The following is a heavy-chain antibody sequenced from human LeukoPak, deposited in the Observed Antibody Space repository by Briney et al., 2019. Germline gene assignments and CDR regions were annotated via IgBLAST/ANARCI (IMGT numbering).Heavy chain of an antibody. CDR2: IIPILGIA. CDR1: GGTFSSYA. J-gene: IGHJ3*02. D-gene: IGHD4-17*01. V-gene: IGHV1-69*04. Sequence: ASVKVSCKASGGTFSSYAISWVRQAPGQGLEWMGRIIPILGIANYAQKFQGRVTITADKSTSTAYVELSSLRSEDTAVYYCASMTTVTTGHDDAFDIWGQGTMVTVSS. CDR3: ASMTTVTTGHDDAFDI.